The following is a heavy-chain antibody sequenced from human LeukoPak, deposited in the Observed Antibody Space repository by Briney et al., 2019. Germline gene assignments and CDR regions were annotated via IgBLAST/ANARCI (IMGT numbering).Heavy chain of an antibody. D-gene: IGHD6-19*01. V-gene: IGHV3-20*04. J-gene: IGHJ4*02. CDR3: AAGDRNGWYFDY. CDR2: INWNGGST. Sequence: GGSLRLSCAAAGFTFDAHGMSWVRQVQGKGPKWVSGINWNGGSTGYADSVKGRFTISRDNAKNSLYLQMNSLRAEDTALYYCAAGDRNGWYFDYWGQGTLVTVSS. CDR1: GFTFDAHG.